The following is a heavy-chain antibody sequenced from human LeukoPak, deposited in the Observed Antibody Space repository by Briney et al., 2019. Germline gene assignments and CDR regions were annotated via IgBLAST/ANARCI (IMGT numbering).Heavy chain of an antibody. CDR2: IYYSGST. CDR1: GGSFSSYY. J-gene: IGHJ5*02. Sequence: SETLSLTCAVYGGSFSSYYWSWIRQPPGKGLEWIGYIYYSGSTNYNPSLKSRVTISVDTSKNQFSLKLSSVTAADTAVYYCARQAGVWGAVAGSARDKWIDVWGQGTMVTVSS. D-gene: IGHD6-19*01. CDR3: ARQAGVWGAVAGSARDKWIDV. V-gene: IGHV4-59*08.